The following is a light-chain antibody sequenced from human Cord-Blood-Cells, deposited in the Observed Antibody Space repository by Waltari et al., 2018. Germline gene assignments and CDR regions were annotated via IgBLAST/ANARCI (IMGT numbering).Light chain of an antibody. CDR3: SSYTSSSTLGV. Sequence: SALTQPASVSGSPGQSLTISCTGTSSDVGGYNYVPWYQQHPGKAPKLMIYDVSNRPSGVSNRFSGSKSGNTASLTISGLQAEDEADYYCSSYTSSSTLGVFGGGTKLTVL. CDR2: DVS. V-gene: IGLV2-14*01. CDR1: SSDVGGYNY. J-gene: IGLJ2*01.